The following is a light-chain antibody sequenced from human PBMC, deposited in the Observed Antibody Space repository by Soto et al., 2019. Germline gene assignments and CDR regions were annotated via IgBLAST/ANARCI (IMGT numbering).Light chain of an antibody. Sequence: EMVLTQSPATLSASPGERATLSCRVSQSVSNNLAWYQQKSGQAPRLLIYGSSTRATGIPATFSGSGSGTVFTLTISSLQPEDTAVYYCQQFNVWPLTFGGGTKVEIK. J-gene: IGKJ4*01. CDR3: QQFNVWPLT. CDR2: GSS. V-gene: IGKV3-15*01. CDR1: QSVSNN.